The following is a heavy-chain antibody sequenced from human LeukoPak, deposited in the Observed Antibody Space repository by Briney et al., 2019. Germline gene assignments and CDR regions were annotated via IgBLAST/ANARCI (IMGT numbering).Heavy chain of an antibody. V-gene: IGHV3-30*18. J-gene: IGHJ4*02. Sequence: PGRSLRLSCAASGFTFSSYAMHWVRQAPGKGLEWVALISYDGSNKYFADSVKGRFTISRDNSKNTLYLQLNSLRAEDTAVFYCAKDQVGRGRQIDYWRQGTLVTVSS. CDR1: GFTFSSYA. CDR2: ISYDGSNK. CDR3: AKDQVGRGRQIDY.